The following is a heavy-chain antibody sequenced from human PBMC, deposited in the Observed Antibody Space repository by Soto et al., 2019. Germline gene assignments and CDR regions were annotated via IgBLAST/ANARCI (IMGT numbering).Heavy chain of an antibody. Sequence: VQLVQSGAEVKKPGASVKVSCKASGYTFTSYGISWVRQAPGQGLEWMGWISAYNGNTNYAQKLQGRVTMTTDTSTSTAYMEMRSLRSDDTAVYYCARDLPLDDMLTAPFGWFDPWGQGTLVTFSS. J-gene: IGHJ5*02. CDR3: ARDLPLDDMLTAPFGWFDP. D-gene: IGHD3-9*01. V-gene: IGHV1-18*01. CDR2: ISAYNGNT. CDR1: GYTFTSYG.